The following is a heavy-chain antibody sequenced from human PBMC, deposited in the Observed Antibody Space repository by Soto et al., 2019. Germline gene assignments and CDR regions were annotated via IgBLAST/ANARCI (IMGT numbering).Heavy chain of an antibody. Sequence: PEGSLRLSCVASGFTFVSYAMTWVLQAPWKGLEWVSVINRGGDTTYYADSVKGRFTISRDNSKNTMYLQMNSLRADDTAIDYCSYYLKAEEIGVYYYWSQGSLDTGSA. V-gene: IGHV3-23*01. D-gene: IGHD3-10*01. J-gene: IGHJ4*02. CDR2: INRGGDTT. CDR1: GFTFVSYA. CDR3: SYYLKAEEIGVYYY.